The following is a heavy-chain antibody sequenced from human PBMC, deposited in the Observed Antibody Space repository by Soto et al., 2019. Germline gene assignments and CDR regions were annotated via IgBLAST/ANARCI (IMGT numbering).Heavy chain of an antibody. Sequence: SETLSLTCAVSGYSISSGYYWGFIRQPPGKGLEWIGSIYHSGSTYYNPSLKSRVTISVDTSKNQFSLKLSSVTAADTAVYYCARDQGTTTMIVVVSNNRFDPWGQGTLVTVSS. D-gene: IGHD3-22*01. V-gene: IGHV4-38-2*02. CDR2: IYHSGST. CDR1: GYSISSGYY. CDR3: ARDQGTTTMIVVVSNNRFDP. J-gene: IGHJ5*02.